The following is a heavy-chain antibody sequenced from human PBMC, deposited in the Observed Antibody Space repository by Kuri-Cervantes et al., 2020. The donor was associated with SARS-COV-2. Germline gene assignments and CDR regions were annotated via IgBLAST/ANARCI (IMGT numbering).Heavy chain of an antibody. Sequence: GGSLRLSCAASGFTFSDYDMHWVRQATGKGLEWVSAIGTAGDTYYPGSVKGRFTISRENAKNSLYLQMNSLRAGDTAVYYCARGSYNWNYWSGRVSGMDVWGQGTTVTVSS. CDR2: IGTAGDT. J-gene: IGHJ6*02. V-gene: IGHV3-13*04. CDR3: ARGSYNWNYWSGRVSGMDV. D-gene: IGHD1-7*01. CDR1: GFTFSDYD.